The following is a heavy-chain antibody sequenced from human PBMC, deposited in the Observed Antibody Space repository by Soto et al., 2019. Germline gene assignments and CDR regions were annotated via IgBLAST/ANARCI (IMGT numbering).Heavy chain of an antibody. V-gene: IGHV4-34*01. CDR2: INHSGST. J-gene: IGHJ5*02. Sequence: QVQLQQWGAGLLKPSETLSLTCAVYGGSFSGYYWSWIRQPPGKGLEWIGEINHSGSTNYNPSLKSRVTLSVDTSKNQFSLKLSSVTAADTAVYYCARVDPRYCSGGSCYFWFDPWGQGTLVTVSS. D-gene: IGHD2-15*01. CDR3: ARVDPRYCSGGSCYFWFDP. CDR1: GGSFSGYY.